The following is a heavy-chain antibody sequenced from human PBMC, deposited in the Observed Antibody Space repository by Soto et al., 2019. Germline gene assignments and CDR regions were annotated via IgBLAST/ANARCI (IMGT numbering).Heavy chain of an antibody. J-gene: IGHJ4*02. V-gene: IGHV1-18*01. CDR1: GYTFTNYG. CDR3: ARTYYDILTGYRFDS. D-gene: IGHD3-9*01. Sequence: GASVKVSCKASGYTFTNYGISWVRQAPGQGLEWMGWISAYNGNTNYAQKLQGRVTMTIDTSTSTGYMELRSLRSDDTAVYYCARTYYDILTGYRFDSWGPGTLVTVSS. CDR2: ISAYNGNT.